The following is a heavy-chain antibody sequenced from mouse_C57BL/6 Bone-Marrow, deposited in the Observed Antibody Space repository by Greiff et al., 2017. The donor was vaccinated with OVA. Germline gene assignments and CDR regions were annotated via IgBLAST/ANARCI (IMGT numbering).Heavy chain of an antibody. Sequence: VKLVESGPELVKPGASVKLSCKASGYTFTSYDINWVKQRPGQGLEWIGWIYPRDGSTKYNEKFKGKATLTVDTSSSTAYMELHSLTSEDSAVYFCARADGYYDYAMDYWGQGTSVTVSS. CDR1: GYTFTSYD. V-gene: IGHV1-85*01. J-gene: IGHJ4*01. D-gene: IGHD2-3*01. CDR3: ARADGYYDYAMDY. CDR2: IYPRDGST.